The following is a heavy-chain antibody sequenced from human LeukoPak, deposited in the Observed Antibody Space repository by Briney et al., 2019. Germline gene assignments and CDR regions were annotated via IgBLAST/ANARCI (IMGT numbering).Heavy chain of an antibody. J-gene: IGHJ4*02. CDR1: GYTFTGYY. Sequence: ASVKVSCKASGYTFTGYYMHWVRQAPGQGLEWMGWINPNSGGTNYAQKFQGRVTMTRDTSISTAYMELSRLRSDDTAVYYCARDLGYSYGVMATTSLCFDYWGQGTLVTVSS. V-gene: IGHV1-2*02. D-gene: IGHD5-18*01. CDR2: INPNSGGT. CDR3: ARDLGYSYGVMATTSLCFDY.